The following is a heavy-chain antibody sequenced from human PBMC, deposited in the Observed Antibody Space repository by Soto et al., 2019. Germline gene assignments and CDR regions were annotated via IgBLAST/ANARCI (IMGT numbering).Heavy chain of an antibody. J-gene: IGHJ4*02. CDR1: GGSISSYY. V-gene: IGHV4-59*01. Sequence: PSETLSLTCTVSGGSISSYYWSWIRQPPGKGLEWIGYIYYSGSTNYNPSLKSRVTISVDTSKNQFSLKLSSVTAADTAVYYCARKGAGNSFDYWGQGTLVTVSS. D-gene: IGHD6-13*01. CDR2: IYYSGST. CDR3: ARKGAGNSFDY.